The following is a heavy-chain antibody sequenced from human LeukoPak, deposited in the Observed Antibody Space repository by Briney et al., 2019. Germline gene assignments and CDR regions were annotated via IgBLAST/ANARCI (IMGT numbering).Heavy chain of an antibody. D-gene: IGHD1-26*01. CDR3: ASTGSQMFDY. V-gene: IGHV1-24*01. J-gene: IGHJ4*02. Sequence: ASVKVSCKVSGYTLTELSMQWVRQAPGKGLEWMGGFDPEDGEIIYAQKFQGRVTMTEDTSTDTAYMELSSLRSEDTAVYYCASTGSQMFDYWGQGTLVSVSS. CDR2: FDPEDGEI. CDR1: GYTLTELS.